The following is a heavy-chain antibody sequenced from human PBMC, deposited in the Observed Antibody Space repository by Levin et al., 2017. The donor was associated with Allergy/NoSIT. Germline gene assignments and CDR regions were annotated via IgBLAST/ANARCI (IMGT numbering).Heavy chain of an antibody. CDR1: GDSVSSASYY. D-gene: IGHD1-26*01. Sequence: SCTVSGDSVSSASYYWSWIRQPPGKGLEWIGYIYYSGSTNYNPSLKSRLTISVDTSKNQFSLKLSSVTAADTAVYYCARVLGVGAMGMYYYYYYGMDVWGQGTTVTVSS. V-gene: IGHV4-61*01. CDR3: ARVLGVGAMGMYYYYYYGMDV. J-gene: IGHJ6*02. CDR2: IYYSGST.